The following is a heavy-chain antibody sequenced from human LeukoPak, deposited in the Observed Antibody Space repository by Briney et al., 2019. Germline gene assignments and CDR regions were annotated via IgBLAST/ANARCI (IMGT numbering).Heavy chain of an antibody. Sequence: SVKVSCKASGGTFSSYAISWVRQAPGQGLEWMGGIIPLFGTANYAQKFQGRVTITTDESTSTVYMELSSLRSEDTAVYYCARAVTWYSSSSPFDYWGQGTLVTVSS. CDR3: ARAVTWYSSSSPFDY. D-gene: IGHD6-6*01. J-gene: IGHJ4*02. CDR2: IIPLFGTA. V-gene: IGHV1-69*05. CDR1: GGTFSSYA.